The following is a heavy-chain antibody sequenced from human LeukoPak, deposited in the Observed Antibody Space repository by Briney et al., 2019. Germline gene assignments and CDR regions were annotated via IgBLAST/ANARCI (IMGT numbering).Heavy chain of an antibody. CDR1: GYTFTSYY. V-gene: IGHV1-46*01. J-gene: IGHJ5*02. D-gene: IGHD3-3*01. Sequence: ASVTVSCKASGYTFTSYYMHWVRQAPGQGLEWMGIINPSGGSTSYAQRFQGRVTMTRDTSTSTVYMELSSLRSEDTAVYYCARLPKRVDPAYWFDPWGQGTLVTVSS. CDR2: INPSGGST. CDR3: ARLPKRVDPAYWFDP.